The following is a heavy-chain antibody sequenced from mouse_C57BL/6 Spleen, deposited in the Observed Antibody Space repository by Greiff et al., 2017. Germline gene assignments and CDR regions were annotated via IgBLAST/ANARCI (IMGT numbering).Heavy chain of an antibody. CDR3: TRGGSRDDY. Sequence: QVQLQQSGAELVRPGASVTLSCKASGYKFTDYEMHWVKQTPVHGLEWIGAIDPETGGTAYNQKFKGKAILTADKASSTAYMELRSLTSEDSAVYYCTRGGSRDDYGGQGTTLTVSS. V-gene: IGHV1-15*01. CDR1: GYKFTDYE. D-gene: IGHD1-1*01. CDR2: IDPETGGT. J-gene: IGHJ2*01.